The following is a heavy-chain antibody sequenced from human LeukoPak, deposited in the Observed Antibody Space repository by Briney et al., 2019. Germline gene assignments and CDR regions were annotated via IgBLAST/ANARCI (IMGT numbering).Heavy chain of an antibody. CDR3: AKAPGYCSGGSCYSYYFDY. D-gene: IGHD2-15*01. CDR2: ISGSGGST. J-gene: IGHJ4*02. V-gene: IGHV3-23*01. Sequence: PGGSLRLSCAASGFTFSSYAMSWVRQAPGKGLGWVSAISGSGGSTYYADSVKGRFTISRDNSKNTLYLQMNSLRAEDTAVYYCAKAPGYCSGGSCYSYYFDYWGQGTLVTVSS. CDR1: GFTFSSYA.